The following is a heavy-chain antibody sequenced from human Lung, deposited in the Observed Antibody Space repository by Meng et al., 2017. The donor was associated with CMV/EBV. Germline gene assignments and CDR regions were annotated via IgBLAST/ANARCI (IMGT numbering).Heavy chain of an antibody. CDR2: IRNKGYGGTT. CDR3: ARGEFRSLSSLYD. CDR1: GFTFGDYP. V-gene: IGHV3-49*04. J-gene: IGHJ4*02. Sequence: SLKISCTASGFTFGDYPMTWVRQAPGKGLEWIGFIRNKGYGGTTEYAASVKGRFTISSDDSRSIAYLQMNSLKIEDTAVYFCARGEFRSLSSLYDWGQGTXVTVSS. D-gene: IGHD1-26*01.